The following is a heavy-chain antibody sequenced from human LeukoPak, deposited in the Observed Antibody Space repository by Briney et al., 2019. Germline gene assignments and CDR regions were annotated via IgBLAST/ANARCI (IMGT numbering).Heavy chain of an antibody. V-gene: IGHV4-34*01. CDR2: INHSGNT. D-gene: IGHD6-13*01. Sequence: SETLSLTCAVYGGSFSTYCWSWIRQPPGKRLEWIGQINHSGNTNYNPSLKSRVTISVDTSKNQFSLKLTSVTAADTAVYYCARNSSSSRAFDIWGQGTRVTVSS. CDR1: GGSFSTYC. J-gene: IGHJ3*02. CDR3: ARNSSSSRAFDI.